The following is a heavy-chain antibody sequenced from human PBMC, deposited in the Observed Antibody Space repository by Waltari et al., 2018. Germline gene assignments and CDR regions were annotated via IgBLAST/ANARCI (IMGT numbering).Heavy chain of an antibody. V-gene: IGHV3-30*01. CDR1: GFTFSSYA. D-gene: IGHD3-22*01. Sequence: QVQLVESGGGVVQPGRSLRLSCAASGFTFSSYALHWARQAPGKGLEWVAVISYDGSNKYYADSVKGRFTISRDNSKNTLYLQMNSLRAEDTAVYYCARDLFYYDSSGEDYWGQGTLVTVSS. CDR3: ARDLFYYDSSGEDY. J-gene: IGHJ4*02. CDR2: ISYDGSNK.